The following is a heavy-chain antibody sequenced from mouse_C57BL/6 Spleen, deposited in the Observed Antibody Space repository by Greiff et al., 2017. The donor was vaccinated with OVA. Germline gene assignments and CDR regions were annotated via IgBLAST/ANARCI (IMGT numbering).Heavy chain of an antibody. CDR2: ISSGGSYT. CDR3: ASRFPNFDYGSSYDHWYFDV. J-gene: IGHJ1*03. CDR1: GFTFSSYG. Sequence: EVKVEESGGDLVKPGGSLKLSCAASGFTFSSYGMSWVRQTPDKRLEWVATISSGGSYTYYPDSVKGRFTISRDNAKNTLYLQMSSLKSEDTAMYYCASRFPNFDYGSSYDHWYFDVWGTGTTVTVSS. V-gene: IGHV5-6*02. D-gene: IGHD1-1*01.